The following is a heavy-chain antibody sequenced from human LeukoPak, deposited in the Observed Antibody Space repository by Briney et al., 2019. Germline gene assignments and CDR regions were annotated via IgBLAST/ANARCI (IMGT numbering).Heavy chain of an antibody. D-gene: IGHD3-10*01. V-gene: IGHV1-2*02. CDR1: GYTFTGYY. Sequence: ASVKVSCKASGYTFTGYYMHWVRQAPGQGLEWMGWINPNSGGTNYAQKFQGRVTMTRDTSISTAYMELSRLRSDDTAVYYCARVEPPATYYYGSGSCNYWGQGTLVTVSS. CDR3: ARVEPPATYYYGSGSCNY. J-gene: IGHJ4*02. CDR2: INPNSGGT.